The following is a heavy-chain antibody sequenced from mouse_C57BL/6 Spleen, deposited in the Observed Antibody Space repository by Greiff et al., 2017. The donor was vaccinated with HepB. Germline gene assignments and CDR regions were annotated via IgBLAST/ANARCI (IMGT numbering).Heavy chain of an antibody. Sequence: QVQLQQPGAELVKPGASVKLSCKASGYTFTSYWMHWVKQRPGQGLEWIGMIHPNSGSTNYNEKFKSKATLTVDISSSTAYMQLSSLTSEDSAVYYCARGGSNYAMDYWGQGTSVTVSS. CDR3: ARGGSNYAMDY. J-gene: IGHJ4*01. D-gene: IGHD6-1*01. V-gene: IGHV1-64*01. CDR2: IHPNSGST. CDR1: GYTFTSYW.